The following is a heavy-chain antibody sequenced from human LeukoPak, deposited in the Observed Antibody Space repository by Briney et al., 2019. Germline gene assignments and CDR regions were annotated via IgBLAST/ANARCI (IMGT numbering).Heavy chain of an antibody. CDR3: FTRNGSFDF. V-gene: IGHV3-7*01. CDR1: GFTFNKYW. Sequence: GGSLRLSCAASGFTFNKYWMNWVRQAPGKGLQWVANIKQDGSEKYYVDSVKGRFTISRDNAKKSLYLQMNSLRAEDTAVYSCFTRNGSFDFWGQGTLVTVSS. D-gene: IGHD2-8*01. J-gene: IGHJ4*02. CDR2: IKQDGSEK.